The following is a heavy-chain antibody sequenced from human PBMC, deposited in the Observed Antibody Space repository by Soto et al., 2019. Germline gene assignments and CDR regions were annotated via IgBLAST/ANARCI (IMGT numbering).Heavy chain of an antibody. V-gene: IGHV4-4*02. Sequence: QVQLQESGPGLVKPSGTLSLTCDVSGGSISSINWWSWVRQPPGKGLKWIGEIYHSGSTTYNPSLKCRVTISVDKSKNQFSLKLKSVTAADTAIDYCSRGGGPDIAYGMDVWGQGTTVTVSS. CDR2: IYHSGST. D-gene: IGHD5-12*01. J-gene: IGHJ6*02. CDR3: SRGGGPDIAYGMDV. CDR1: GGSISSINW.